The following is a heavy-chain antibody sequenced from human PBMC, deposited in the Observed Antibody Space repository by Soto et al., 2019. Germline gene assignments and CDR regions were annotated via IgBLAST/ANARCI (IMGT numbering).Heavy chain of an antibody. J-gene: IGHJ4*02. CDR2: VNPNSGNT. V-gene: IGHV1-8*01. D-gene: IGHD6-13*01. Sequence: ASVKVSCKASGYTFTSYDINWVRQATGQGLERMGWVNPNSGNTGYAQKFQGRVTMTRNTSISTAYMELSSLRSEDTAVYYCAREHSSSWRFDYWGQETLVTVSS. CDR3: AREHSSSWRFDY. CDR1: GYTFTSYD.